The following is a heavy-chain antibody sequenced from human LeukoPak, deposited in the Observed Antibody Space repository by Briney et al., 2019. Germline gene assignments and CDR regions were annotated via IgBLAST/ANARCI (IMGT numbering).Heavy chain of an antibody. J-gene: IGHJ5*02. V-gene: IGHV5-51*01. Sequence: GESLKISCKGSGYSFTSYWICWVRHMPGKGLEWMGIIYPGDSDTRYSPSFQGQVTISADKSISTAYLQWSSLKASDTAMYYCAGAAGLGSGWYDRGGWFDPWGQGTLVTVSS. CDR3: AGAAGLGSGWYDRGGWFDP. CDR2: IYPGDSDT. CDR1: GYSFTSYW. D-gene: IGHD6-19*01.